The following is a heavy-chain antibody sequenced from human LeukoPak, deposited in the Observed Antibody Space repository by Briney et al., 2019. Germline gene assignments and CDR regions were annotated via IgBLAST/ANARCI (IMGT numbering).Heavy chain of an antibody. Sequence: GESLKISCKGSGYSYTSYWISWVRQMPGKGLEWMGRIDPGDSYTNYSPSFQGHVTISADKSISTAYLQWSSLKASDTAMYYCASRGYCSSTSCYYYGMDVWGKGTTVTVSS. D-gene: IGHD2-2*01. V-gene: IGHV5-10-1*01. CDR1: GYSYTSYW. CDR2: IDPGDSYT. CDR3: ASRGYCSSTSCYYYGMDV. J-gene: IGHJ6*04.